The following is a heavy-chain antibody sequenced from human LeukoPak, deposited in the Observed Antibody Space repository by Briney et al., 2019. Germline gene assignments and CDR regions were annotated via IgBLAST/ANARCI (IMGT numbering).Heavy chain of an antibody. J-gene: IGHJ6*02. V-gene: IGHV4-30-2*01. Sequence: PSQTLSLTCAVSGGSISSGGYSWSWIRQPPGKGLEWIGYIYHSGSTYYNPSLKSRVTISVDRSKNQFSLKLSAVTAADTAVYYCARGPKCSGGSCYSYYYGMGVWGQGTTVTVSS. CDR3: ARGPKCSGGSCYSYYYGMGV. CDR1: GGSISSGGYS. D-gene: IGHD2-15*01. CDR2: IYHSGST.